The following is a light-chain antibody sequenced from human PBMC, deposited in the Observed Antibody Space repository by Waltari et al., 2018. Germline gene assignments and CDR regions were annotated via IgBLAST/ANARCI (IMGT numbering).Light chain of an antibody. CDR3: CSYGGRYV. Sequence: QSDLTQPRSVSGSPGQSVTISCTGTSSNYVPWYQQHPGKAPQPMIFEVTRRPSGVPDRFSGSKSGNTASLTISGLQAEDEADYYCCSYGGRYVFGTATKVTVL. J-gene: IGLJ1*01. CDR1: SSNY. V-gene: IGLV2-11*01. CDR2: EVT.